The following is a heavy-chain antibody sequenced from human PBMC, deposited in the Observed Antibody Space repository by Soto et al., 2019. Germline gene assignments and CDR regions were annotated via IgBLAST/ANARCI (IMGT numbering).Heavy chain of an antibody. CDR1: GFSFSNYW. V-gene: IGHV3-74*01. CDR3: ARSPGGYYID. Sequence: HPGGSLRLSCADSGFSFSNYWMHWVRQGPGKGLVWVSRINTDGSSTNYADSVKGRFTISRDNAKNTLYLQMNSPRAEDTAVYSCARSPGGYYIDWGQGTMVTVSS. J-gene: IGHJ3*01. CDR2: INTDGSST. D-gene: IGHD3-9*01.